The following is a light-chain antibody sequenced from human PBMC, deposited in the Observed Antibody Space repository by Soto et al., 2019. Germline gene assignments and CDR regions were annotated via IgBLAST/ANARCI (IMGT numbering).Light chain of an antibody. CDR3: QQYGTSPGLFT. CDR1: QSVSSNY. V-gene: IGKV3-20*01. CDR2: GAS. Sequence: EIVLTQSPGTLSLSPGERATLSCRASQSVSSNYLAWYQQKPGQAPRLLIYGASSRATGIPDRFSGSGSGTDFTLTINRLEPEDFAVYYCQQYGTSPGLFTFGPGTEVDIK. J-gene: IGKJ3*01.